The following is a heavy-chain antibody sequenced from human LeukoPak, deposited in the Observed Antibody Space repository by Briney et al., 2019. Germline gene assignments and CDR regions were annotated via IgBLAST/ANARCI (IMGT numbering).Heavy chain of an antibody. J-gene: IGHJ4*02. Sequence: GGSLILSCVASGFTFTSYSMSWFLQAPGKRLECVSVNSGSGGTSYYADSVNGGFTISRYNSKNTLYLQMNSLRGEDTAVYYCARAWVPGRPFDYWGQGPLVTVSS. CDR3: ARAWVPGRPFDY. CDR2: NSGSGGTS. D-gene: IGHD3-10*01. CDR1: GFTFTSYS. V-gene: IGHV3-23*01.